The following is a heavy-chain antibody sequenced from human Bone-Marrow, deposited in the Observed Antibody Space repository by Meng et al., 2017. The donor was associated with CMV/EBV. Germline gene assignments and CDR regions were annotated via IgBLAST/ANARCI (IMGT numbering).Heavy chain of an antibody. CDR3: ARDVVVPITIPTQEYYYYGMDV. CDR1: GFSFDDYA. V-gene: IGHV3-43D*03. Sequence: GASLKISCAASGFSFDDYAMHWVRQAPGKGLEWVSLISWDGGSAYYADSVKGRFTISRDNSKNSLYLQMNSLRAEDTALYYCARDVVVPITIPTQEYYYYGMDVWGQGTTVTVSS. D-gene: IGHD2-2*01. J-gene: IGHJ6*02. CDR2: ISWDGGSA.